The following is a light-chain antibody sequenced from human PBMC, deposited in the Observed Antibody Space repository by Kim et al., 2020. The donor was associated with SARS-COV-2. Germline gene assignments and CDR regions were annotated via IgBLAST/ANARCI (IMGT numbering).Light chain of an antibody. CDR3: QQYGSSPLT. J-gene: IGKJ4*01. CDR1: QSVSSSY. CDR2: GAS. Sequence: EIVLTQSPGTLSLSPGERATLSCRARQSVSSSYLAWYQQKPGQAPRLLIYGASSRATGIPDRFSGSGSGTDFTLTISRLEPEDFAVYYCQQYGSSPLTFGGGTKLEI. V-gene: IGKV3-20*01.